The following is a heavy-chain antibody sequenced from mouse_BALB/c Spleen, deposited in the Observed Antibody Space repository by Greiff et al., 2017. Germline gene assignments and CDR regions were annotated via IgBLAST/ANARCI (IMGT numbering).Heavy chain of an antibody. D-gene: IGHD3-2*01. V-gene: IGHV5-9-3*01. CDR3: ARPDSSGYVVAY. CDR2: ISSGGSYT. CDR1: GFTFSSYA. J-gene: IGHJ3*01. Sequence: EVQGVESGGGLVKPGGSLKLSCAASGFTFSSYAMSWVRQTPEKRLEWVATISSGGSYTYYPDSVKGRFTISRDNAKNTLYLQMSSLRSEDTAMYYCARPDSSGYVVAYWGQGTLVTVSA.